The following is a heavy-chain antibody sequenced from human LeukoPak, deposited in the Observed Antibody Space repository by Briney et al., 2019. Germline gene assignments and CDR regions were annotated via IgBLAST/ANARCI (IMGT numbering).Heavy chain of an antibody. CDR2: IYYSGGT. CDR3: ARVRGIAAAYWYFDL. CDR1: GGSITSGGYY. V-gene: IGHV4-31*03. D-gene: IGHD6-25*01. Sequence: SETPSLTCTVSGGSITSGGYYWSWIRQHPGKGLEWIGYIYYSGGTYYNPSLQSRITISVDTSENQFSLKLSSVTAADTAVYYCARVRGIAAAYWYFDLWGRGTLVTVSS. J-gene: IGHJ2*01.